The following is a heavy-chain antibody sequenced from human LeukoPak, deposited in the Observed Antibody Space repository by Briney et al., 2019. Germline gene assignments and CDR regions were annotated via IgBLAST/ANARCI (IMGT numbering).Heavy chain of an antibody. D-gene: IGHD4-23*01. CDR3: ARHPGGNSAHRFDY. CDR1: GGSFSGYY. V-gene: IGHV4-34*01. Sequence: PSETLSLTCAVYGGSFSGYYWRWLRQPPGKGLEWIGEINHSGSTNYNPSLKSRVTISVDTSNNQFSLKLSSVSAADTAVYYCARHPGGNSAHRFDYWGQGTLVTVSS. CDR2: INHSGST. J-gene: IGHJ4*02.